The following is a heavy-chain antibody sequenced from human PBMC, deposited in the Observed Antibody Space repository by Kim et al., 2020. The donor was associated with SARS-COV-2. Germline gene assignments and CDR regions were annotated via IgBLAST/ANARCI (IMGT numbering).Heavy chain of an antibody. V-gene: IGHV3-33*06. Sequence: SAKGRFTITRDNSKNTLYLPMNSLRAEDTAVYYCAKESGSSSWYKYFDYWGQGTLVTVSS. CDR3: AKESGSSSWYKYFDY. D-gene: IGHD6-13*01. J-gene: IGHJ4*02.